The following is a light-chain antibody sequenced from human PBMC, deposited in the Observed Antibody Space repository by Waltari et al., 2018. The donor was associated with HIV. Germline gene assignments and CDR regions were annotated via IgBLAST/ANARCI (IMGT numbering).Light chain of an antibody. CDR3: GSWDSSLSSNWV. CDR2: DNN. CDR1: SSNIGNNY. V-gene: IGLV1-51*01. J-gene: IGLJ3*02. Sequence: QSVLTQPPSVSAAPGQKVTISCSGSSSNIGNNYVSWYQHLPGTAPKLLIYDNNKRPSGIPDRFSGYKSGTSATLGITGLQTGDEADYYCGSWDSSLSSNWVFGGGTKLTVL.